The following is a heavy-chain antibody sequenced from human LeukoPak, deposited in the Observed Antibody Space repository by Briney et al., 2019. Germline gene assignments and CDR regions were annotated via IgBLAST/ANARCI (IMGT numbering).Heavy chain of an antibody. CDR2: ISGSGGVI. J-gene: IGHJ4*02. CDR3: AADITGYFDY. Sequence: TGGSLRLSCEAPGFTFSNYYMTWVRQAPGRGLESLSYISGSGGVIYYADSVKGRFTISRDNAKNSLYLQMNSLRAEDTAVYYCAADITGYFDYWGQGALVTVSS. CDR1: GFTFSNYY. D-gene: IGHD2-8*02. V-gene: IGHV3-11*01.